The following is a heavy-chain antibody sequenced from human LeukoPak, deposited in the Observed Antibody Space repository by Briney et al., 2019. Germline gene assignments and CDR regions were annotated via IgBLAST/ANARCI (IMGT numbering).Heavy chain of an antibody. CDR1: GFTFSSYA. CDR3: ARDGGDSYYFDY. CDR2: ISYDGSNK. Sequence: PGGSLRLSCAASGFTFSSYAMHWVRQAPGKGLEWVAVISYDGSNKYYADSVKGRFTISRDNSNNTLYLQMNSLRAEDTAVYYCARDGGDSYYFDYWGQGTLVTVSS. V-gene: IGHV3-30*04. J-gene: IGHJ4*02. D-gene: IGHD2-21*02.